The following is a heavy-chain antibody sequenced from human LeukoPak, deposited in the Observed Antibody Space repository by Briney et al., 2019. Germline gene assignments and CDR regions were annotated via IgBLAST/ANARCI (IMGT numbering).Heavy chain of an antibody. J-gene: IGHJ6*02. CDR1: GFTFSSYW. Sequence: GGSLRLSCAASGFTFSSYWMSWVRQAPGKGLEWVSGISWNSGSIGYADSVKGRFTISRDNAKNSLYLQMNSLRAEDTALYYCAKDSRRRRYYYYYGMDVWGQGTTVTVSS. CDR3: AKDSRRRRYYYYYGMDV. CDR2: ISWNSGSI. V-gene: IGHV3-9*01.